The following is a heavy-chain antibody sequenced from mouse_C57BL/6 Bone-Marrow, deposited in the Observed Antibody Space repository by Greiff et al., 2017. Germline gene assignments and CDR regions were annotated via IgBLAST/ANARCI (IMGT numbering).Heavy chain of an antibody. CDR2: IHPNSGST. J-gene: IGHJ3*01. D-gene: IGHD1-1*01. V-gene: IGHV1-64*01. Sequence: VQLQQPGAELVKPGASVKLSCKASGYTFTSYWMHWVKQRPGQGLEWIGMIHPNSGSTNYNEKFKSKATLTVDKSSSTAYMQLSSLTSEDSAVYYCAREYYGSRGFAYWGQGTLVTVSA. CDR1: GYTFTSYW. CDR3: AREYYGSRGFAY.